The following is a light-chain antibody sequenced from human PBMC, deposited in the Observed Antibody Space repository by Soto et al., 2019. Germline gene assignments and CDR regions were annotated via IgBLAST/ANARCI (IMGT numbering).Light chain of an antibody. CDR1: SSDVGGYNY. CDR3: SSYASSSTEYV. Sequence: QSALTQPASVSGSPGQSITISCTGTSSDVGGYNYVSWYQQHPGKAPKLMIYEVSNRPSGVSNRFSGSKSGNTASLTISGLQAEDEADYYCSSYASSSTEYVFGTGTKATVL. V-gene: IGLV2-14*01. J-gene: IGLJ1*01. CDR2: EVS.